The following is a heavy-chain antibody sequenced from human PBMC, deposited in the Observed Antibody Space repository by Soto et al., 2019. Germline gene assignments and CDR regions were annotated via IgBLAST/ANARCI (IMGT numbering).Heavy chain of an antibody. CDR3: ARTPTYSRLGDH. V-gene: IGHV1-18*04. CDR2: INPNNDNS. J-gene: IGHJ4*02. Sequence: QVELVQSGGEVKKPGASVKVSCKASGYTFTSHGISWVRQAPGQGLEWVGWINPNNDNSVSAQKFQDRVTLTTDTSTSPVDMALRSLTSDDTAFYYCARTPTYSRLGDHWGQGTLVTVAS. CDR1: GYTFTSHG. D-gene: IGHD3-22*01.